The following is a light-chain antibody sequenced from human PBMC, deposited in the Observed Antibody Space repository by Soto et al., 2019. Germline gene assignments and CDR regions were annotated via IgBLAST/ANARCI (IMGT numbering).Light chain of an antibody. V-gene: IGKV1-33*01. CDR3: QQYNNMLS. CDR2: DAS. Sequence: DIQMTQSPSSLSASEGDRVTITCQSSHDVSRNLNWFQQKPGEAPQLLIYDASNLERGVPSRFSGSGSGTDFTLTISSLQPEDVATYYCQQYNNMLSFGGGTEVEIK. CDR1: HDVSRN. J-gene: IGKJ4*01.